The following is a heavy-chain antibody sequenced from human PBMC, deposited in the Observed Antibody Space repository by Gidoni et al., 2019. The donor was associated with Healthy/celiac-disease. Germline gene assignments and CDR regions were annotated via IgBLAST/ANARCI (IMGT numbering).Heavy chain of an antibody. CDR3: VRDHSLEYGVR. V-gene: IGHV3-64*01. Sequence: EVRLVESGRGLVQPGGSLRLSCITSGFTFTDYDMQWVRQAPGTGLEYVSRISINGDSTYYANSVKGRFTICRDNYKNTLYRQMSSLRADDMAVYYCVRDHSLEYGVRWGQGTMVTVSS. CDR1: GFTFTDYD. J-gene: IGHJ4*02. D-gene: IGHD2-21*01. CDR2: ISINGDST.